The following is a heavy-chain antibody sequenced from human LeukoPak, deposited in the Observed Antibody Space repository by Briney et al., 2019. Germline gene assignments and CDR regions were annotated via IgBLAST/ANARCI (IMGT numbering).Heavy chain of an antibody. J-gene: IGHJ4*02. CDR1: GGSISGYY. CDR2: IYYSGST. V-gene: IGHV4-59*04. CDR3: ATLHKDSSGYYLAFHY. D-gene: IGHD3-22*01. Sequence: PSETLSLTSTVPGGSISGYYWSWIRQPPGKGLEWIGYIYYSGSTYYSPSLKSRVTISVDTSKNQFSLKLTSVTAADTAVYHCATLHKDSSGYYLAFHYWGQGTLVTVSS.